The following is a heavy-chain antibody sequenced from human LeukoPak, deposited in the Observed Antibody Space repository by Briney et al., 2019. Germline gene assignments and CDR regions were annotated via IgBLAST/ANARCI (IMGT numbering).Heavy chain of an antibody. D-gene: IGHD3-10*01. Sequence: GASVKVSCKASGYTFTGCNVHWVRQAPGQGLEWMGWINPNSGGTNYAQKLQGRVTMTTDTSTSTAYMELRSLRSDDTAVYYCARAGSEGSWFDPWGQGTLVTVSS. CDR2: INPNSGGT. V-gene: IGHV1-2*02. J-gene: IGHJ5*02. CDR3: ARAGSEGSWFDP. CDR1: GYTFTGCN.